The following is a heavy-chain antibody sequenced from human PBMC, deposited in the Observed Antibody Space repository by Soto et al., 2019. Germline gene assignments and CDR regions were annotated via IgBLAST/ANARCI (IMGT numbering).Heavy chain of an antibody. Sequence: PGGSLRLSCSASGFTFSSYAMHWVRQAPGKGLEYVSAISSNGGSTYYADSVKGRFTISRDNSKNTLYLQMSSLRAEDTAVYYCVKSGIVVVPAATNLNWFDPWGQGTLVTVSS. CDR3: VKSGIVVVPAATNLNWFDP. CDR2: ISSNGGST. D-gene: IGHD2-2*01. V-gene: IGHV3-64D*08. J-gene: IGHJ5*02. CDR1: GFTFSSYA.